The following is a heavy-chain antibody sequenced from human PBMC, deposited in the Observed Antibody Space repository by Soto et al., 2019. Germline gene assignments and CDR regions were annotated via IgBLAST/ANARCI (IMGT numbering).Heavy chain of an antibody. CDR3: AREYYGLLTGYYTDY. V-gene: IGHV3-74*01. J-gene: IGHJ4*02. D-gene: IGHD3-9*01. Sequence: EVQLVESGGDLVQRGGSLRLSCAASGFPFSYYWMHWVRHTPGKGLDWVARISGDGVTTYYADSVTGRFTVSRDNAKNTLSLQIIGLRAEDTAVYYCAREYYGLLTGYYTDYWGPGTLVSVSS. CDR1: GFPFSYYW. CDR2: ISGDGVTT.